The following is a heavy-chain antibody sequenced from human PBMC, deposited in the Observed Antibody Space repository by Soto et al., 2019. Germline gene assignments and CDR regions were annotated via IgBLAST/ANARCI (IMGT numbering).Heavy chain of an antibody. J-gene: IGHJ3*02. Sequence: ASVKVSCKASGYTFTSYDINWVRQATGQGLEWMGWMNPNSGNTGYAQKFQGRVTMTRNTSIGTAYMELSSLRSEDTAVYYCARVPSFLGYCTNGVCYRLAFDIWGQGTMVTVSS. CDR3: ARVPSFLGYCTNGVCYRLAFDI. V-gene: IGHV1-8*01. D-gene: IGHD2-8*01. CDR1: GYTFTSYD. CDR2: MNPNSGNT.